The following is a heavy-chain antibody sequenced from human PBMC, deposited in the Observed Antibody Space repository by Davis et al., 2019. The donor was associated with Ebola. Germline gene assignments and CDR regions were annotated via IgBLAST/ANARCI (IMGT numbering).Heavy chain of an antibody. J-gene: IGHJ4*02. V-gene: IGHV3-23*01. D-gene: IGHD6-19*01. Sequence: GESLKISCAASGFTFSNYGLSWVRQAPGKGLEWVSAISGAGGSTYYADSVKGRFTISRDNSKNTLSLQMNSLRAEDTAVDYCAKVGYGWYYYFDSWGQGTLVTGSS. CDR2: ISGAGGST. CDR3: AKVGYGWYYYFDS. CDR1: GFTFSNYG.